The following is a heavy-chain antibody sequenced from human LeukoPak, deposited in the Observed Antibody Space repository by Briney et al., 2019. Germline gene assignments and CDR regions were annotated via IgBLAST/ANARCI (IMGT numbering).Heavy chain of an antibody. CDR1: GGSISSYY. J-gene: IGHJ4*02. D-gene: IGHD3-10*01. Sequence: SETLSLTCTVSGGSISSYYWSWLRQPPGKGLEWLAYIYYSGSTNYNPSLKSRVTISVDTSKNQFSLKLYSVTAADTAVYYCARHLVYGSGTQPYFDYWGQGTLVTVSS. CDR2: IYYSGST. CDR3: ARHLVYGSGTQPYFDY. V-gene: IGHV4-59*08.